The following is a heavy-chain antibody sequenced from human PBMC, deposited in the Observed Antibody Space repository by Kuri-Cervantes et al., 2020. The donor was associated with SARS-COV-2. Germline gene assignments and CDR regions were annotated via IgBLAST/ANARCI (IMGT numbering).Heavy chain of an antibody. V-gene: IGHV4-59*01. CDR1: GGSISSYY. CDR2: IYYSGST. D-gene: IGHD3-9*01. CDR3: ARVDLLDYYYGMDV. Sequence: GSLRLSCTVSGGSISSYYWSWIRQPPGKGLEWIGYIYYSGSTNYNPSLKSRVTISVDTSKNQFSLKLSSVTAADTAVYYCARVDLLDYYYGMDVWGQGTTVTVSS. J-gene: IGHJ6*02.